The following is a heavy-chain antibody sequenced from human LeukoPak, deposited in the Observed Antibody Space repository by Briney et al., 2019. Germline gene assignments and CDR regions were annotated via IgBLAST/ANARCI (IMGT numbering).Heavy chain of an antibody. D-gene: IGHD5-24*01. CDR1: GFTFSSYA. Sequence: GRSLRLSCAASGFTFSSYAMHWVRQAPGKGLEWVAVISYDGSNKYYADSVKGRFTISRDNSKNTLYLQMNSLRAEDTAVYYCARTGNFHFDYWGQGTLVTVSS. J-gene: IGHJ4*02. CDR3: ARTGNFHFDY. CDR2: ISYDGSNK. V-gene: IGHV3-30-3*01.